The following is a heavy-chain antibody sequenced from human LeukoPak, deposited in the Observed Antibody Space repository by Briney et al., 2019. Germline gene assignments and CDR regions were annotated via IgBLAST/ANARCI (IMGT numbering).Heavy chain of an antibody. V-gene: IGHV3-11*01. J-gene: IGHJ5*02. Sequence: TGGFLRLSCAASGFTFSDHYMSWIRQAPGKGLEWFSYISSSGTITHYADSVKGRFTISRDNAKNSLYLQMNSLRAEDTAVYYCARGAGPLFDPWGQGTLVTVSS. CDR3: ARGAGPLFDP. CDR2: ISSSGTIT. CDR1: GFTFSDHY.